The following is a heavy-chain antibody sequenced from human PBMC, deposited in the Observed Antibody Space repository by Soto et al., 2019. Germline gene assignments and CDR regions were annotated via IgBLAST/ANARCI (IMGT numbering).Heavy chain of an antibody. J-gene: IGHJ4*02. Sequence: GGSLRLSCAASGFTFSNYAMTWVRQAPGKGLEWVSGISGRGGSTYYADSVKGRFSISRDNSKNTLYLQMDSLRAEDTAVYYCAKGLSVLVGPTRNYFDCWGQGTPVTVSS. D-gene: IGHD2-8*02. CDR1: GFTFSNYA. CDR3: AKGLSVLVGPTRNYFDC. CDR2: ISGRGGST. V-gene: IGHV3-23*01.